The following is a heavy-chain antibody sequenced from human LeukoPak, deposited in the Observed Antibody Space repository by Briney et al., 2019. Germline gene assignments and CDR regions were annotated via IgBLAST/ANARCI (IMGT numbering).Heavy chain of an antibody. CDR3: ARGVLYYYGSGSRNNWFDP. CDR2: INHSGST. Sequence: SETLSLTCAVYGGSFSGYYWSWLRQPPGKGLEWIGEINHSGSTNYNPSLKRRVTISVHTSKNQLPLKLSSVTAADTAVYYCARGVLYYYGSGSRNNWFDPWGQGTLVTVSS. D-gene: IGHD3-10*01. CDR1: GGSFSGYY. J-gene: IGHJ5*02. V-gene: IGHV4-34*01.